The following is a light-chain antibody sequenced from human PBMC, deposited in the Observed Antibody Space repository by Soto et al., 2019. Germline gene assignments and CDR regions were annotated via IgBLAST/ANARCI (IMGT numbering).Light chain of an antibody. Sequence: DIQMTQSPSSLSASVVDRVTITCRASQSISNYLNWYQQKPGKAPKVLIYAASSLQSGVPSRFSGSGSGTDFTLTISSLQPEDFATYYCQQSYSTPRTLGQGTKVDIK. J-gene: IGKJ1*01. CDR3: QQSYSTPRT. CDR1: QSISNY. CDR2: AAS. V-gene: IGKV1-39*01.